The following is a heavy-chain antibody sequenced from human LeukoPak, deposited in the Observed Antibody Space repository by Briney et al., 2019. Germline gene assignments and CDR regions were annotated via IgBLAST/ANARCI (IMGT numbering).Heavy chain of an antibody. CDR2: INPTGGST. CDR1: GYTFPSYF. D-gene: IGHD6-6*01. CDR3: ARTAARRFDY. V-gene: IGHV1-46*01. J-gene: IGHJ4*02. Sequence: ASVKVSCKASGYTFPSYFMHWVRQAPGQGLGWMGIINPTGGSTTYAQKFQGRVTMTRDTSTSTVYMEPSSLRSDDTAVYYCARTAARRFDYWGQGTLVTVSS.